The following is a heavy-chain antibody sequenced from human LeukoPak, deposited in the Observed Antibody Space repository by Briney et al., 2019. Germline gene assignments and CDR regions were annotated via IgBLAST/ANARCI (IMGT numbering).Heavy chain of an antibody. CDR2: IRYDGSNK. J-gene: IGHJ6*03. D-gene: IGHD4-11*01. V-gene: IGHV3-30*02. CDR3: AKDPNHYSSPTDLGYYYMDV. CDR1: GFTFSSXX. Sequence: AXSGFTFSSXXXXXVRXXPGXXXXXXXFIRYDGSNKYYADSVKGRFTISRDNSKNTLYLQMNSLRAEDTAVYYCAKDPNHYSSPTDLGYYYMDVWGKGTTVTVSS.